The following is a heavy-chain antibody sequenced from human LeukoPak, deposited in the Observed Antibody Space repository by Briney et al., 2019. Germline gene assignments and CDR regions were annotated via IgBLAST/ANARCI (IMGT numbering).Heavy chain of an antibody. CDR1: GGSISSSSYY. V-gene: IGHV4-39*07. CDR3: AREYGIAAAGIFVY. CDR2: IYYSGST. Sequence: SETLSLTCTVSGGSISSSSYYWGWIRQPPGRGLEWIGSIYYSGSTYYNPSLKSRVTISVDTSKNQFSLKLSSVTAADTAVYYCAREYGIAAAGIFVYWGQGTLVTVSS. D-gene: IGHD6-13*01. J-gene: IGHJ4*02.